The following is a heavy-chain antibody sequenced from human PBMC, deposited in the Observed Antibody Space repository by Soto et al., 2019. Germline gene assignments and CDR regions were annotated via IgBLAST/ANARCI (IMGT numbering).Heavy chain of an antibody. Sequence: LSLTCTVYGGSFRSYYWRWIRKHRGKGLDWIEEINHSGSTNYNPALKRRVSIAVDTSKNQFSLKLSSVTAADTAVYYCARAEGTYTWSSEFDYWGQGTLVSVSS. CDR1: GGSFRSYY. J-gene: IGHJ4*02. CDR3: ARAEGTYTWSSEFDY. V-gene: IGHV4-34*01. CDR2: INHSGST. D-gene: IGHD3-16*01.